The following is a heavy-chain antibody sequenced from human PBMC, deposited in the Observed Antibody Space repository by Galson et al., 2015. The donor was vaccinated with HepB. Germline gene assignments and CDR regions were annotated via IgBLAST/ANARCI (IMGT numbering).Heavy chain of an antibody. J-gene: IGHJ4*02. D-gene: IGHD3-22*01. V-gene: IGHV3-30*18. Sequence: SLRLSCAASGFTFSSYGMHWVRQAPDKGLEWVAVISYDGSNKYYADSVKGRFTISRDNSKNTLYLQMNSLRAEDTAVYYCAKDAWDPSANYYDSSVGYWGQGTLVTVSS. CDR2: ISYDGSNK. CDR3: AKDAWDPSANYYDSSVGY. CDR1: GFTFSSYG.